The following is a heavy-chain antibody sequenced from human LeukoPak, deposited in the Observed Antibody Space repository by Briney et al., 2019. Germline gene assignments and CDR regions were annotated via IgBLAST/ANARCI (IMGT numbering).Heavy chain of an antibody. Sequence: SETLSLTCTVSGGSISSSSYYWGWIRQPPGKGLEWIGSIYYSGSTYYNPSLKSRVTISVDTSKNQFSLKLSSVTAADTAVYYCARQYSSGWYVPGWFDPWGQGTLVTVSS. V-gene: IGHV4-39*01. CDR2: IYYSGST. D-gene: IGHD6-19*01. CDR3: ARQYSSGWYVPGWFDP. J-gene: IGHJ5*02. CDR1: GGSISSSSYY.